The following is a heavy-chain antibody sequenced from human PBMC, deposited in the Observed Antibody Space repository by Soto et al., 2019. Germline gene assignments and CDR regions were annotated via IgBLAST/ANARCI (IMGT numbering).Heavy chain of an antibody. CDR2: INPSGDSA. V-gene: IGHV1-46*01. Sequence: ASVKVSCKASGYTSTNYYMHWVRQAPGQGLEWMGMINPSGDSATYAQKFRGRITMTRDTSTSTVYLDLSSLRSEDTAVYYCAGYYYQTIGPLDPWGQGTLVTVSP. CDR3: AGYYYQTIGPLDP. J-gene: IGHJ5*02. D-gene: IGHD3-22*01. CDR1: GYTSTNYY.